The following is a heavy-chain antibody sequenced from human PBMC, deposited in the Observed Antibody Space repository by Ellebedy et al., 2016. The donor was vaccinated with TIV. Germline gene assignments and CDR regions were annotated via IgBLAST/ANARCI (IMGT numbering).Heavy chain of an antibody. J-gene: IGHJ4*02. CDR2: LGADGTKT. V-gene: IGHV3-74*01. CDR1: EFTLSNFW. D-gene: IGHD2-8*02. CDR3: ARDTGGLPY. Sequence: GGSLRLXXEASEFTLSNFWVHWVRQAPGKGLVWVSRLGADGTKTNYADSVRGRFTISRDTAKNTVYLQMNSLRAEDTAMYYCARDTGGLPYWGQGALVTVSS.